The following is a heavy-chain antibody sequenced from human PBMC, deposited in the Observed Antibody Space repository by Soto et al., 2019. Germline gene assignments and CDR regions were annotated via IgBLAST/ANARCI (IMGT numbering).Heavy chain of an antibody. CDR1: GFTFTSSA. V-gene: IGHV1-58*01. CDR2: IVVGRGNT. J-gene: IGHJ4*02. D-gene: IGHD6-6*01. Sequence: QMQLVQSGPEVKKPGTSVKVSCKASGFTFTSSAVQWVRQARGQRLEWIGWIVVGRGNTNYAQKFQERVTITRDMSTSTAYMELSSLRSEGTAVYYCAVLRAARRDGYNDHDYWGQGTLVTVSS. CDR3: AVLRAARRDGYNDHDY.